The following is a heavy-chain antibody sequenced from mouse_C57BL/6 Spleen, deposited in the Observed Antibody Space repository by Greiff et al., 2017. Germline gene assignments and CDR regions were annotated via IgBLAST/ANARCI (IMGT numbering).Heavy chain of an antibody. CDR2: IYPGSGST. J-gene: IGHJ4*01. D-gene: IGHD1-1*01. Sequence: VQLQQPGAELVKPGASVKMSCKASGYTFTSYWITWVKQRPGQGLEWIGDIYPGSGSTNYNEKFKSKATLTVDTSSSTAYMQLSSLTSEDSAVYYCALFITTEWGAMDYWGQGTSVTVSS. V-gene: IGHV1-55*01. CDR3: ALFITTEWGAMDY. CDR1: GYTFTSYW.